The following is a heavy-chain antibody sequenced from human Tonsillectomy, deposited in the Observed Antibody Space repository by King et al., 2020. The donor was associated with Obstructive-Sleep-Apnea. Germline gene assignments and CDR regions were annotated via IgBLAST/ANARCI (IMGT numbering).Heavy chain of an antibody. Sequence: QLQESGPGLVKPSETLSLTCTVSGGSISSSSYYWGWIRQPPGKGLEWIGSIYYSGSNYYNPTLKSRVTISVDTSKNQFSLKRSSVTAADTAVYYCGGHSPGGFDPWGQGTLVTVSS. V-gene: IGHV4-39*01. CDR3: GGHSPGGFDP. J-gene: IGHJ5*02. CDR2: IYYSGSN. CDR1: GGSISSSSYY.